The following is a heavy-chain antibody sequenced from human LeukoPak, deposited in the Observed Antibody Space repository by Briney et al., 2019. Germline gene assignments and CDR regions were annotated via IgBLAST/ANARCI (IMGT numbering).Heavy chain of an antibody. CDR1: GGTFSSYA. Sequence: SVKVSCKASGGTFSSYAISRVRQAPGQGLEWMGGIVPIFGTANYAQKFQGRVTITADESTSTAYMELSSLRSEDTAVYYCARDPSTQEPESSYWGQGTLVTVSS. J-gene: IGHJ4*02. V-gene: IGHV1-69*13. D-gene: IGHD1-14*01. CDR2: IVPIFGTA. CDR3: ARDPSTQEPESSY.